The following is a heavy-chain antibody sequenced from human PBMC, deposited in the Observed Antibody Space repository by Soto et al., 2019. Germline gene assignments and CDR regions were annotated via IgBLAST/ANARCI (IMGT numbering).Heavy chain of an antibody. Sequence: VESLSISCHGSGDRFTSYWITWVLQRPGKGLEWMGSPDPSDSHIKYSPSFQGHVTISVDKSITTAYLQWSSLKSSDTAMYYCARSELMVLEPDDYWGQGTMVTVSS. CDR2: PDPSDSHI. J-gene: IGHJ4*02. V-gene: IGHV5-10-1*01. D-gene: IGHD2-8*01. CDR1: GDRFTSYW. CDR3: ARSELMVLEPDDY.